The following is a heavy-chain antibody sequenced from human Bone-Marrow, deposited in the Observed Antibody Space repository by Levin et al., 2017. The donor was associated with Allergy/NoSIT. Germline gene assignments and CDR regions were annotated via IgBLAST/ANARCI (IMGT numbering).Heavy chain of an antibody. CDR3: ARDRRHGDYFDY. Sequence: PGGSLRLSCAASGFSLTDYYVSWIRQAPGKGLEWISYISSDDDSTYYADSVKGRFTSSRDNAKNSLYLQMNSLRAEDTAVYYCARDRRHGDYFDYWGQGTLVTVSS. CDR2: ISSDDDST. V-gene: IGHV3-11*01. CDR1: GFSLTDYY. D-gene: IGHD4-17*01. J-gene: IGHJ4*02.